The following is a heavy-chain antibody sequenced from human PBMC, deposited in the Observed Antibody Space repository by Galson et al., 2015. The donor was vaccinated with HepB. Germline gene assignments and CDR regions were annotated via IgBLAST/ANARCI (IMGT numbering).Heavy chain of an antibody. V-gene: IGHV1-69*13. Sequence: SVKVSCKASGGTFSSYAISWVRQAPGQGLEWMGGIIPIFRTANYAQKFQGRVTITADESTSTAYMELSSLISEDTAVYYCAREVVPAASYYYYYMDVWGKGTTVTVSS. J-gene: IGHJ6*03. CDR2: IIPIFRTA. CDR3: AREVVPAASYYYYYMDV. D-gene: IGHD2-2*01. CDR1: GGTFSSYA.